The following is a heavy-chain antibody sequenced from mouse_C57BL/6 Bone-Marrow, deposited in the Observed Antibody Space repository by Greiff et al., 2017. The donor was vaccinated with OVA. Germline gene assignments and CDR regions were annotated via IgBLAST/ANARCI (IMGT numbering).Heavy chain of an antibody. CDR1: GYTFTSYW. Sequence: VQLQKPGAELVMPGASVKLSCKASGYTFTSYWMHWVKQRPGQGLEWIGEIDPSDSYTNYNQKFKGKSTLTVDKSSSTAYMQLSSLTSEDSAVYYCARRNYYGSSYAYWYFDVWGTGTTVTVSS. CDR3: ARRNYYGSSYAYWYFDV. V-gene: IGHV1-69*01. J-gene: IGHJ1*03. CDR2: IDPSDSYT. D-gene: IGHD1-1*01.